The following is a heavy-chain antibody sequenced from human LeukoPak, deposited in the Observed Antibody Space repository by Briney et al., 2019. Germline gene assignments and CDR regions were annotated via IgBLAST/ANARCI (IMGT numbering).Heavy chain of an antibody. J-gene: IGHJ2*01. CDR2: IYYSGST. CDR1: GGSFSGYY. V-gene: IGHV4-59*01. D-gene: IGHD3-22*01. CDR3: ARELDYYDSSGYYYVWYFDL. Sequence: SATLSLTCAVYGGSFSGYYWSWIRQPPGKGLEWIGYIYYSGSTNYNPSLKSRVTISVDTSKNQFSLKLSSVTAADTAVYYCARELDYYDSSGYYYVWYFDLWGRGTLVTVSS.